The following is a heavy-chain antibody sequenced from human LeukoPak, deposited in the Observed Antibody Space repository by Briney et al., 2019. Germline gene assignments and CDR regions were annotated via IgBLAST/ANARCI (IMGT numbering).Heavy chain of an antibody. CDR3: ARDQTPMVDYYYYGMDV. D-gene: IGHD5-18*01. J-gene: IGHJ6*02. CDR1: GGSISSGGYY. Sequence: PSQTLSLTCTVSGGSISSGGYYWSWIRQPPGKGLEWIGYIYYSGSTNYNPSLKSRVTISVDTSKNQFSLKLNSVTAADTAVYYCARDQTPMVDYYYYGMDVWGQGTTVTVSS. V-gene: IGHV4-61*08. CDR2: IYYSGST.